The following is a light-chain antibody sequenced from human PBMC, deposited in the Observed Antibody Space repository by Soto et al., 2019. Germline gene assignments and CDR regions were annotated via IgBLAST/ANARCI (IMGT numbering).Light chain of an antibody. J-gene: IGKJ2*01. V-gene: IGKV3-20*01. CDR3: QQYGSAPMYT. CDR2: GAS. CDR1: QSVSSSY. Sequence: EIVVTQSPGTLYLSTGERATLSCRARQSVSSSYLAWYQQKPGQAPRLLLYGASSRATGIPDRFRGSGSGTDFTLTISRLQPEDFAVYYCQQYGSAPMYTFGHGAKLEIK.